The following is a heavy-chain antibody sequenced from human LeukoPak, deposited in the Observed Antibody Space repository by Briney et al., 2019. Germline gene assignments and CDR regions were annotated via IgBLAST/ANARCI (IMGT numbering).Heavy chain of an antibody. Sequence: PGGSLRLSCAASGFTFSSYAMHWVRQAPGKGLEWVAVISYDGSNKYYADSVKGRFTISRDNSKNTLYLQMNSLTAEDTAVYYCAKDMGLWFGESDAFDIWGQGTMVTVSS. J-gene: IGHJ3*02. D-gene: IGHD3-10*01. CDR3: AKDMGLWFGESDAFDI. CDR2: ISYDGSNK. CDR1: GFTFSSYA. V-gene: IGHV3-30-3*01.